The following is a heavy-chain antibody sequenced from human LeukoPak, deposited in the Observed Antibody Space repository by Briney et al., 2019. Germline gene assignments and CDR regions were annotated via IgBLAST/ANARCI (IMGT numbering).Heavy chain of an antibody. CDR1: GFTFSSYS. CDR3: AKDGLYYYDSSGYYLGYFDY. V-gene: IGHV3-30*18. D-gene: IGHD3-22*01. Sequence: GGSLRLSCAASGFTFSSYSMNWVRQAPGKGLEWVAVISYDGSNKYYADSVKGRFTISRDNSKNTLYLQMNSLRAEDTAVYYCAKDGLYYYDSSGYYLGYFDYWGQGTLVTVSS. CDR2: ISYDGSNK. J-gene: IGHJ4*02.